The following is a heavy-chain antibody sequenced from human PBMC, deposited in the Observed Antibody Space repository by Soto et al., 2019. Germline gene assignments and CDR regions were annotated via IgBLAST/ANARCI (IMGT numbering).Heavy chain of an antibody. D-gene: IGHD4-17*01. CDR3: ARDYGDYLDY. CDR1: GFTFSSYA. CDR2: ISYDGSNK. J-gene: IGHJ4*02. Sequence: QVQLVESGGGVVQPGRSLRLSCAASGFTFSSYAMHWVRQAPGKGLEWVAVISYDGSNKYYADSVKGRFTISRDNSKNTLYLQMNSLRAEDTAVYYCARDYGDYLDYWGQGTLVTVSS. V-gene: IGHV3-30-3*01.